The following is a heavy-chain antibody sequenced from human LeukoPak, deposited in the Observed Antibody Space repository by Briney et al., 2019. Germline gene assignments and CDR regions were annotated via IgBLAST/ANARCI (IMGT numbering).Heavy chain of an antibody. CDR2: ISYDGSNK. J-gene: IGHJ4*02. CDR3: AKKRALGEVEYSSSYFDY. D-gene: IGHD6-6*01. Sequence: QPGRSLRLSCAASGFTFSSYGMHWVRQAPGKGLEWVAVISYDGSNKYYADSVKGRFTISRDNSKNTLYLQMNSLGAEDTAVYYCAKKRALGEVEYSSSYFDYWGQGTLVTVSS. CDR1: GFTFSSYG. V-gene: IGHV3-30*18.